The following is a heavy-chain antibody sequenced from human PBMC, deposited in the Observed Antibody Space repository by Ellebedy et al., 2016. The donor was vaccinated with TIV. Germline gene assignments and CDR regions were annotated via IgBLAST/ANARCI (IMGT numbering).Heavy chain of an antibody. CDR3: ARDLGYDYVWGRHDAFDI. V-gene: IGHV3-64*01. CDR1: GFTFSSYA. CDR2: ISSNGGST. Sequence: PGGSLRLSCAASGFTFSSYAMHWVRQAPGKGLEYVSAISSNGGSTYYANSVKGRFTISRDNSKNTLYLQMGSLRAEDMAVYYCARDLGYDYVWGRHDAFDIWGQGTMVTVSS. D-gene: IGHD3-16*01. J-gene: IGHJ3*02.